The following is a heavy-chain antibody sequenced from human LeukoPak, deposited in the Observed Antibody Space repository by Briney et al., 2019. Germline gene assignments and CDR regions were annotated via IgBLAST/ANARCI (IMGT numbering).Heavy chain of an antibody. CDR2: ISSSGSTI. Sequence: AGGSLRLSCAASGFTFSSYEMNWVRQAPGKGLEWVPYISSSGSTIHYADSVKGRFTISRDNAKNSLYLQMNSLRAEDTAVYYCASFVDYWGQGTLVTVSS. D-gene: IGHD2-21*01. CDR3: ASFVDY. J-gene: IGHJ4*02. CDR1: GFTFSSYE. V-gene: IGHV3-48*03.